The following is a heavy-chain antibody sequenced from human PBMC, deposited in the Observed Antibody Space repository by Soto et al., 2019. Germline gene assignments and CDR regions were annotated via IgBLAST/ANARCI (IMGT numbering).Heavy chain of an antibody. CDR1: GDSISNYY. CDR2: ISYSGST. V-gene: IGHV4-30-4*08. J-gene: IGHJ4*02. CDR3: ATMGTPATGLYFFDY. Sequence: SETLSLTCSVSGDSISNYYWNWFRQPPGKGLEWIGFISYSGSTYYSTSLKSRVTISVDTSKSQFSLNLSFVTAADTAVYYCATMGTPATGLYFFDYWGQGSLVTVSS. D-gene: IGHD2-15*01.